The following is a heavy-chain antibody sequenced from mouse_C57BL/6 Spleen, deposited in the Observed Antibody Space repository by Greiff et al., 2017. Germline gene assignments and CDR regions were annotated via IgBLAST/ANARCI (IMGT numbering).Heavy chain of an antibody. J-gene: IGHJ3*01. CDR2: LYPGDGDT. Sequence: QVQLQQPGAELVMPGASVKLSCKASGYTFTSYWMNWVKQRPGKGLERIGQLYPGDGDTNYNGKFKGKATLTADKSSSTAYMQLSSLTSEDSAVYFCARLGYSNYGGFAYWGQGALVTVSA. V-gene: IGHV1-80*01. CDR1: GYTFTSYW. CDR3: ARLGYSNYGGFAY. D-gene: IGHD2-5*01.